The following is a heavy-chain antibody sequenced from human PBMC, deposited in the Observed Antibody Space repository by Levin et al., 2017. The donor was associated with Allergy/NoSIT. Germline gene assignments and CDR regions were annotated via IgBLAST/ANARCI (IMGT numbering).Heavy chain of an antibody. Sequence: RGESLKISCKASGYTFTSYYMHWVRQAPGQGLEWMGIINPSGGSTSYAQKFQGRVTMTRDTSTSTVYMELSSLRSEDTAVYYCARDITMVRGVRPYYYDYGMDVWGQGTTVTVSS. CDR2: INPSGGST. J-gene: IGHJ6*02. CDR3: ARDITMVRGVRPYYYDYGMDV. V-gene: IGHV1-46*01. CDR1: GYTFTSYY. D-gene: IGHD3-10*01.